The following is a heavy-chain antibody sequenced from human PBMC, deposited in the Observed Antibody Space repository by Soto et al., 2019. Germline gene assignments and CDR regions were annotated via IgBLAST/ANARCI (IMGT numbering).Heavy chain of an antibody. CDR3: ARRGVRAAAGMGYYYYGMDV. V-gene: IGHV5-51*01. D-gene: IGHD6-13*01. J-gene: IGHJ6*02. Sequence: GESLKISWKGSGYSFTSYWIGWVPQMPGKGLELMGIIYPGDSDTRYSPSFKGQVTISGDKSISTAYLQWSSLKASDNAMYYCARRGVRAAAGMGYYYYGMDVWGQGTTVTVSS. CDR1: GYSFTSYW. CDR2: IYPGDSDT.